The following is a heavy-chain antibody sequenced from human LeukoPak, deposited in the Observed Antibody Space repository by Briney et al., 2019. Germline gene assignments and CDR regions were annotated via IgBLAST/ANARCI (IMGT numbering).Heavy chain of an antibody. CDR2: IGNTET. J-gene: IGHJ4*02. CDR1: GFTFSDYY. CDR3: AEDWIQFNRVFDCFDS. D-gene: IGHD5-18*01. V-gene: IGHV3-11*05. Sequence: PGGSLRLSCAASGFTFSDYYMSWIRQAPGKGLEWVATIGNTETFYADSVTGRFTISRDNSKNTVNLQMNRLRVEDTAIYYCAEDWIQFNRVFDCFDSWGQGTLVTVSS.